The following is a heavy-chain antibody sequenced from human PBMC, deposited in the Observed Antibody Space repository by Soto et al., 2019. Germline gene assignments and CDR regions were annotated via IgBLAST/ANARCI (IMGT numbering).Heavy chain of an antibody. CDR3: ARQAQEEYYDSSGYYLRDYFDY. V-gene: IGHV4-39*01. J-gene: IGHJ4*02. CDR1: GGSISSSSYY. CDR2: IYYSGST. D-gene: IGHD3-22*01. Sequence: QLQLQESGPGLVKPSETLSLTCTVSGGSISSSSYYWGWIRQPPGKGLEWIGSIYYSGSTYYNPSLKSRVTISVDTSKNQFSLKLSSVTAADTAVYYCARQAQEEYYDSSGYYLRDYFDYWGQGTLVTVSS.